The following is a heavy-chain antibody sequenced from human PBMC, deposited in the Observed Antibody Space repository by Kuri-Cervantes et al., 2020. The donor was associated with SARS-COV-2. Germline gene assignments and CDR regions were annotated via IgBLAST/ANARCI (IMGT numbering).Heavy chain of an antibody. Sequence: GESLKISCAASGFTLGNHGMHWVRQAPGKGLEWLAVISTDGTITHYADSVKGRFTISRDNSKSTLYLEMNSLRDEDTGVYYCAKETGAAGSSWMSYFDNWGLGTQVTGSS. CDR2: ISTDGTIT. V-gene: IGHV3-30*18. CDR1: GFTLGNHG. J-gene: IGHJ4*02. CDR3: AKETGAAGSSWMSYFDN. D-gene: IGHD6-13*01.